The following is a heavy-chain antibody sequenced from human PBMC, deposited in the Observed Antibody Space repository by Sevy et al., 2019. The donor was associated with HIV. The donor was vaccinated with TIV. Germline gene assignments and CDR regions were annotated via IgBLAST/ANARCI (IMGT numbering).Heavy chain of an antibody. V-gene: IGHV3-23*01. CDR2: ISGSGGST. J-gene: IGHJ4*02. D-gene: IGHD2-15*01. CDR3: VKFVARLLIDS. Sequence: GESLKISCAASGFTFSSYAMSWVRQTPGKGLEWVSAISGSGGSTYYADSVKGRLTIPRHNSKNTLYLQMYSLRAEDTAVCYCVKFVARLLIDSWGKGTLVTVS. CDR1: GFTFSSYA.